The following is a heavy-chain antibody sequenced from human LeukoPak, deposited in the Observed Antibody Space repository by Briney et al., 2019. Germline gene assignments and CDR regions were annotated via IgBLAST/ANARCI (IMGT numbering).Heavy chain of an antibody. V-gene: IGHV5-51*01. Sequence: GESLQISCKGSGYSFTSYWIGWVRQMPGKGLEWMGIIYPGDSDTRYSPSFQGQVTISADKSISTAYLQWSSLKASDTAMYYCARHKPPTVVAPYYYGMDVWGQGTTVTVSS. CDR2: IYPGDSDT. J-gene: IGHJ6*02. CDR1: GYSFTSYW. CDR3: ARHKPPTVVAPYYYGMDV. D-gene: IGHD4-23*01.